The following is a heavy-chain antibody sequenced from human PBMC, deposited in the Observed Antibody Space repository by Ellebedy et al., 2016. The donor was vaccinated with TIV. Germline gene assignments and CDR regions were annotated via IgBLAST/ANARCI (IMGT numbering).Heavy chain of an antibody. V-gene: IGHV3-30*18. D-gene: IGHD2-15*01. Sequence: GESLKISCAASGFTFSSYGMHWVRQAPGKGLEWVAFISYDESNKYYVDSVKGRFTISRDNSKNTLYLQMNSLRAEDTAVYFCAKDALGYCTGGSCSPRYDDWFDPWGQGTLVTVSS. CDR3: AKDALGYCTGGSCSPRYDDWFDP. CDR1: GFTFSSYG. CDR2: ISYDESNK. J-gene: IGHJ5*02.